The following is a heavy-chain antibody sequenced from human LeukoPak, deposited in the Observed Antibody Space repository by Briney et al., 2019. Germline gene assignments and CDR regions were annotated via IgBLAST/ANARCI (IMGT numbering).Heavy chain of an antibody. Sequence: RSLRLSCAASGFTFSSYAMHWVRQAPGKGLEWVAVISYDGSNKYYADSVKGRFTISRDNSKNTLYLQMNSLRAEDTAVYYCFLLAIGSGLPYWGQGTLVTVSS. CDR1: GFTFSSYA. J-gene: IGHJ4*02. V-gene: IGHV3-30-3*01. CDR3: FLLAIGSGLPY. CDR2: ISYDGSNK. D-gene: IGHD6-19*01.